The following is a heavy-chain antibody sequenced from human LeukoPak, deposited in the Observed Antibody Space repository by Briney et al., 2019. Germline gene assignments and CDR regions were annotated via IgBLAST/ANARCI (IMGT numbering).Heavy chain of an antibody. CDR3: ARDTTQAVTTPDAFDI. CDR1: GFTFSNAW. CDR2: IKSKTDGGTT. V-gene: IGHV3-15*01. J-gene: IGHJ3*02. D-gene: IGHD4-17*01. Sequence: GGSLRLSCAASGFTFSNAWMSWVRQAPGKGLEWVGRIKSKTDGGTTDYAAPVKGRFTISRDNAKNSLYLQMNSLRAEDTAVYYCARDTTQAVTTPDAFDIWGQGTMVTVSS.